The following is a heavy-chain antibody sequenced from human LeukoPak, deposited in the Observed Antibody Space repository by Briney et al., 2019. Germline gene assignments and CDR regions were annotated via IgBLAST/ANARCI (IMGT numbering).Heavy chain of an antibody. D-gene: IGHD4-17*01. J-gene: IGHJ6*03. V-gene: IGHV3-23*01. CDR3: AKVVTTVTTYDGMDV. CDR1: GFTFSSYA. Sequence: PGGSLRLSCAASGFTFSSYAMSWVRQTPGKGPEWVSTISGSGSGGFTYYADSVKGRFAISRDNSKNTLYLQMNSLRAEDTAVYYCAKVVTTVTTYDGMDVWGKGTTVTVSS. CDR2: ISGSGSGGFT.